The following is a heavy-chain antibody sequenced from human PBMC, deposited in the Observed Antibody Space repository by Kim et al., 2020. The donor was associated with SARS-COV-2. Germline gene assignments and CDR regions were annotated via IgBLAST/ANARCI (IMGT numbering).Heavy chain of an antibody. CDR3: ARSLTRIKFGHMGSGSYSGCDP. Sequence: ASVKVSCKASGYTFTGYYMHWVRQAPGQGLEWMGWINPNSGGTNYAQKFQGRVTMTRDTSISTAYMELSRLRSDDTAVYYCARSLTRIKFGHMGSGSYSGCDPWGQGTLVTVSS. V-gene: IGHV1-2*02. CDR1: GYTFTGYY. D-gene: IGHD3-10*01. J-gene: IGHJ5*02. CDR2: INPNSGGT.